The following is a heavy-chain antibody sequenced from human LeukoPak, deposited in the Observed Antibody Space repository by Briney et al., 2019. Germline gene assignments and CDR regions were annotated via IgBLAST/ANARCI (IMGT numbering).Heavy chain of an antibody. CDR2: IYYSGST. D-gene: IGHD2-2*02. V-gene: IGHV4-39*07. CDR3: ARGRVVVPAAIYAWFDP. Sequence: PSETLSLTCTVSGGSFSSSSYYWGWIRQPPGKGLEWIGSIYYSGSTYYNPSLKSRVTISVDTSKNQFSLKLSSVTAADTAVYYCARGRVVVPAAIYAWFDPWGQGTLVTVSS. J-gene: IGHJ5*02. CDR1: GGSFSSSSYY.